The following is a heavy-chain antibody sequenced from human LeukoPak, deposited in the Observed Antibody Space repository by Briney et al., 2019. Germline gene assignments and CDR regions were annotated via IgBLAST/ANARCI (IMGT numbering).Heavy chain of an antibody. D-gene: IGHD3-10*01. V-gene: IGHV4-34*01. J-gene: IGHJ5*02. CDR3: ARQLTLLLWFGELFGGNWFDP. Sequence: SETLSLTCAVYGGSFSGYYWSWIRQPPGKGLEWIGEINHSGSTNYNPSLKSRVTISVDTSKNQFTLKLSSVTAADTAVYYCARQLTLLLWFGELFGGNWFDPWGQGTLVTVSS. CDR1: GGSFSGYY. CDR2: INHSGST.